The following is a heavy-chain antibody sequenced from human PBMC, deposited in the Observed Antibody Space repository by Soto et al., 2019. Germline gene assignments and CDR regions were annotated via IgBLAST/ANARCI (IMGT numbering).Heavy chain of an antibody. CDR2: VFHNGNT. V-gene: IGHV4-59*01. CDR1: GGSISNYY. CDR3: ARPPVGIQLWLPFDY. J-gene: IGHJ4*02. D-gene: IGHD5-18*01. Sequence: SETLSLTCTVSGGSISNYYWSWIRQSPGKGLEWIGYVFHNGNTNYNPSLKSRVTISVDTSNNQFSLQMNSLRAEDTAVYYCARPPVGIQLWLPFDYWGQGTLVTV.